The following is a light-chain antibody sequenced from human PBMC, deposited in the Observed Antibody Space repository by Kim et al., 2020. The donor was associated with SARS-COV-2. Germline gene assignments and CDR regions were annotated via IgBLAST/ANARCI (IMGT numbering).Light chain of an antibody. CDR1: QSVNNNY. Sequence: EIVVPHSPCPLSLSPGESAPLSCRASQSVNNNYFSWYQQKPGQAPRLLIYHASRRAPGIPDRFSGSGSGTDFTLTISRLEPEDFAVYYCQQYAYLRTFGQGTKLEI. V-gene: IGKV3-20*01. J-gene: IGKJ1*01. CDR2: HAS. CDR3: QQYAYLRT.